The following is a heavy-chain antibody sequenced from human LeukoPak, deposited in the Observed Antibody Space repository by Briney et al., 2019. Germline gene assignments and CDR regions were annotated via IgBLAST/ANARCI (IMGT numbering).Heavy chain of an antibody. CDR3: ARVKTGEFSYGMDV. D-gene: IGHD3-10*01. Sequence: GGSLRLSCAASGFTFSNSAMSWVRQAPGKGLEWVSTLSGSGITTYYADSVTGRFTISRDNSKNTLYLQMNSLRAEDTAVYYCARVKTGEFSYGMDVWGQGTTVTVSS. CDR1: GFTFSNSA. CDR2: LSGSGITT. V-gene: IGHV3-23*01. J-gene: IGHJ6*02.